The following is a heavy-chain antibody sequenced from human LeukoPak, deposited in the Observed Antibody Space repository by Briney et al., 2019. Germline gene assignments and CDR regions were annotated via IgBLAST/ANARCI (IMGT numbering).Heavy chain of an antibody. CDR2: ISGSGGST. V-gene: IGHV3-23*01. D-gene: IGHD3-3*01. Sequence: GGSLRLSCAASGFTFSSYAMSWVRQAPGKGLEWVSAISGSGGSTYYADSVKGRFTISRDNSKNTVYLQMSSLRAEDTAVYYCAKDSAFWSGYYDYWGQGTLVTVSS. CDR3: AKDSAFWSGYYDY. CDR1: GFTFSSYA. J-gene: IGHJ4*02.